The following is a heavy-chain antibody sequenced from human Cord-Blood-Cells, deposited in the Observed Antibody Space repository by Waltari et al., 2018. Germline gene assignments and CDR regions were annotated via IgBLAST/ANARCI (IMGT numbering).Heavy chain of an antibody. Sequence: QVQLVQSGAEVKKPGASVKVSCKASGYTFTGYCMHRVRQAPGQGLEWMGWINPNSGGTNYAQKFQGRVTMTRDTSISTAYMELSRLRSDDTAVYYCARDLYSSSWYNWFDPWGQGTLVTVSS. J-gene: IGHJ5*02. D-gene: IGHD6-13*01. CDR1: GYTFTGYC. V-gene: IGHV1-2*02. CDR2: INPNSGGT. CDR3: ARDLYSSSWYNWFDP.